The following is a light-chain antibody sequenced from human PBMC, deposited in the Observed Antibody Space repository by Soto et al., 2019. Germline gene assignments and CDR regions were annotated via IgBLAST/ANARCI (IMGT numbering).Light chain of an antibody. J-gene: IGKJ1*01. Sequence: DIQMTQSPSTLYASVGDRVTITCRASLNIYNWLAWYQQKPGRAPQLLIYDASSLESGVPSRLTGSGSGTEFTLTISSLQPDDFATYYCQQYNTFWTFGQGTKVDIK. CDR3: QQYNTFWT. CDR2: DAS. CDR1: LNIYNW. V-gene: IGKV1-5*01.